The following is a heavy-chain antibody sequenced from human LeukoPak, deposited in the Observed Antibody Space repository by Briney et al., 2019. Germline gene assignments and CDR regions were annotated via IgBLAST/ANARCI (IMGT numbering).Heavy chain of an antibody. J-gene: IGHJ4*02. Sequence: SETLSLTCTVSGGSISSGDYYWSWIRQPPGKGLEWIGYIYYSGSTYYNPSLKSRVTISVDTSKNQFSLKLGSVTAADTAVYYCARDKCSSTSCYFDYWGQGTLVTVSS. D-gene: IGHD2-2*01. CDR1: GGSISSGDYY. CDR2: IYYSGST. V-gene: IGHV4-30-4*08. CDR3: ARDKCSSTSCYFDY.